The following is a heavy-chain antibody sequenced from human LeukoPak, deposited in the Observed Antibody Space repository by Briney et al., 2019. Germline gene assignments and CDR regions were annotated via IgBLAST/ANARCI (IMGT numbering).Heavy chain of an antibody. J-gene: IGHJ3*01. CDR2: IGSAGDT. CDR1: GXTFSSYD. CDR3: ARAGGSGWYAFDV. Sequence: PGGSLRLSCAASGXTFSSYDMHWVRQATGKGLEWVSGIGSAGDTYYPASVKGRFTISRENGKKSLYLQMNSLRAGDSTAYYCARAGGSGWYAFDVWGQGTMVTVSS. V-gene: IGHV3-13*04. D-gene: IGHD6-13*01.